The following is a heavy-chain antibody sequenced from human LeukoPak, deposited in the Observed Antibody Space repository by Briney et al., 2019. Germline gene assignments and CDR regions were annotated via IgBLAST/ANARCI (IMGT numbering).Heavy chain of an antibody. CDR3: AAGPYYDFWSGLGYMDV. J-gene: IGHJ6*03. CDR1: GFTFTSSA. V-gene: IGHV1-58*02. CDR2: IVVGSGNT. Sequence: ASVKVSCKASGFTFTSSAMQWVRQARGQRLEWIGWIVVGSGNTNYAQKFQERVTITRDMSTSTAYMELSSLRSEDTAVYYCAAGPYYDFWSGLGYMDVRGKGTTVTVSS. D-gene: IGHD3-3*01.